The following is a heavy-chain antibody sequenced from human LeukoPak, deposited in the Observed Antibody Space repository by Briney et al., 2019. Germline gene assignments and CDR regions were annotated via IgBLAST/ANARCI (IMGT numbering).Heavy chain of an antibody. V-gene: IGHV1-69*13. CDR1: GGTFSSYA. Sequence: GASVKVSCKASGGTFSSYAISWVRQAPGQGLEWMGGIIPIFGTANYAQKFQGRVTITADESTSTAYMELSSLRSEDTAVYYCARPDGWYGVNYYYYGMDVWGQGTTVTVSS. J-gene: IGHJ6*02. D-gene: IGHD6-19*01. CDR3: ARPDGWYGVNYYYYGMDV. CDR2: IIPIFGTA.